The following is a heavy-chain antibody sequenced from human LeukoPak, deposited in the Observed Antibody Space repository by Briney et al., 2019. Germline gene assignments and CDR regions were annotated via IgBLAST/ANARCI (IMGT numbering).Heavy chain of an antibody. D-gene: IGHD6-19*01. CDR1: GYSISSGYY. CDR2: IYHSGST. V-gene: IGHV4-38-2*02. Sequence: PSETLSLTCTVSGYSISSGYYWGWIRQPPGKGLEWIGSIYHSGSTYYNPSLKSRVTISVDTSKNQFSLKLSSVTAADTAVYYCARTPGIAVAGTIRDRYYFDYWGQGTLVTVSS. CDR3: ARTPGIAVAGTIRDRYYFDY. J-gene: IGHJ4*02.